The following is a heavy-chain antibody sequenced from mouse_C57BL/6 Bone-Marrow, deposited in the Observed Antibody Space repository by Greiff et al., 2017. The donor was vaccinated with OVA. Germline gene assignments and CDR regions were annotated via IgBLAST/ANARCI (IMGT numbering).Heavy chain of an antibody. J-gene: IGHJ4*01. Sequence: VQLKQSGAELVRPGASVKLSCTASGFNIKDDYMHWVKQRPEQGLEWIGWIDPENGDTEYASKFQGKATITADTSSNTAYLQLSSLTSEDTAVYYCTTYGSSYPYAMDYWGQGTSVTVSS. CDR3: TTYGSSYPYAMDY. V-gene: IGHV14-4*01. CDR2: IDPENGDT. D-gene: IGHD1-1*01. CDR1: GFNIKDDY.